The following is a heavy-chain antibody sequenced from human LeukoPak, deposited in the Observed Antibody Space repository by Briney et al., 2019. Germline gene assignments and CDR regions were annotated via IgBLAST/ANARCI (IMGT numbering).Heavy chain of an antibody. Sequence: ASVTVSCKAAGYSFTTFHMNWVRQAPGQGPEWMGWVNPDNANTVFAQTFQGIVTITQNSSVTTVYMELSSLTSEDTAVYYCARRGLVAGIYDLVYGFDLWGQGTMVTVSS. CDR3: ARRGLVAGIYDLVYGFDL. V-gene: IGHV1-8*03. D-gene: IGHD3/OR15-3a*01. J-gene: IGHJ3*01. CDR2: VNPDNANT. CDR1: GYSFTTFH.